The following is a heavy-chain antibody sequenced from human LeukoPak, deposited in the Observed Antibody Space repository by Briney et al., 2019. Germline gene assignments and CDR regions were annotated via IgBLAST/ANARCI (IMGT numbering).Heavy chain of an antibody. Sequence: ASVKVSCKASGYTFTSYGISWVRQAPGQGLEWMGWISAYNGNTNYAQKLQGRVTMTTDTSTSTAYMELSSLRSEDTAVYYCAADGVVAHHNWFDPWGQGTLVTVSS. D-gene: IGHD2-15*01. CDR3: AADGVVAHHNWFDP. CDR1: GYTFTSYG. J-gene: IGHJ5*02. CDR2: ISAYNGNT. V-gene: IGHV1-18*01.